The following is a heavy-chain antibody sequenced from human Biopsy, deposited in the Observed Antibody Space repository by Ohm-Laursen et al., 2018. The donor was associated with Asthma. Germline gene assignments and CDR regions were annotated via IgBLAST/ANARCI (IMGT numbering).Heavy chain of an antibody. V-gene: IGHV4-59*12. Sequence: GTLSLTCTVSGVSISSDYWSWIRQPPGKGLEWIGHIYYSGSTYYNPSLKSRVSISIDTSKNQFSLKLSSVTAADTAVYYCARAQDYYDSRGYYRSFDYWGQGTLVTVSS. J-gene: IGHJ4*02. D-gene: IGHD3-22*01. CDR2: IYYSGST. CDR3: ARAQDYYDSRGYYRSFDY. CDR1: GVSISSDY.